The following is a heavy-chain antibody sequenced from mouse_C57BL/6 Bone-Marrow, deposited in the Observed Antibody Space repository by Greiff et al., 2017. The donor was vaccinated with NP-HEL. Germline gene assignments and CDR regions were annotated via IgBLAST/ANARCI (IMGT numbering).Heavy chain of an antibody. D-gene: IGHD2-5*01. V-gene: IGHV1-42*01. J-gene: IGHJ4*01. CDR1: GYSFTGYY. CDR3: ARRSNYIGAMDY. CDR2: INPSTGGT. Sequence: EVKLMESGPELVKPGASVKISCKASGYSFTGYYMNWVKQSPEKSLEWIGEINPSTGGTTYNQKFKAKATLTVDKSSSTAYMQLKSLTSEDSAVYYCARRSNYIGAMDYWGQGTSVTVSS.